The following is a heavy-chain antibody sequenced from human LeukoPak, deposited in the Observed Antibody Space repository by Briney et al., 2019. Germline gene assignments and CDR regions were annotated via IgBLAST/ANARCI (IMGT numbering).Heavy chain of an antibody. CDR3: AKDPVDHCASSVCYGLQS. V-gene: IGHV3-33*03. CDR2: ICYDDSE. D-gene: IGHD3-22*01. Sequence: GGSLRLSCVASGFSLSEYGIHWVRQAPGKGLEWLSFICYDDSEYYADSVKGRFAISRDNSKNTLSLQVHSVRSEDTAVYYCAKDPVDHCASSVCYGLQSWGQGTLVIVSS. J-gene: IGHJ5*02. CDR1: GFSLSEYG.